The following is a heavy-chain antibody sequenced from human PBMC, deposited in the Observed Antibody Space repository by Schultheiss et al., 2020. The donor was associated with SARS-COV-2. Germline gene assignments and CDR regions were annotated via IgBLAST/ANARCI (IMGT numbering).Heavy chain of an antibody. J-gene: IGHJ4*02. CDR1: GGSFSGYY. Sequence: SETLSLTCAVYGGSFSGYYWSWIRQPPGKGLEYIGYIYYSGSTNCNPSLKSRVTILVDTSKNHFSLKLSSVTAADTAVYYCARGGPAHLAYWGQGTLVTVSS. D-gene: IGHD2-2*01. V-gene: IGHV4-59*01. CDR2: IYYSGST. CDR3: ARGGPAHLAY.